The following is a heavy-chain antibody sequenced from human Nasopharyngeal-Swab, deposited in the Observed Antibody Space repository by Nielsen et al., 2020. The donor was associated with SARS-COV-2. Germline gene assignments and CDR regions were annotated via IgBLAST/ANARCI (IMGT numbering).Heavy chain of an antibody. D-gene: IGHD5-18*01. J-gene: IGHJ4*02. CDR3: ARAGEYSYGSGDN. V-gene: IGHV4-59*12. CDR2: VYYRGNT. Sequence: SETLSLTCTVSGGSISSYYWSWIRQPPGKGLEWIGYVYYRGNTKYSPSLESRVTISLDTSKNQFSLKLNAVTAADTAVYYCARAGEYSYGSGDNWGQGTLVVVSS. CDR1: GGSISSYY.